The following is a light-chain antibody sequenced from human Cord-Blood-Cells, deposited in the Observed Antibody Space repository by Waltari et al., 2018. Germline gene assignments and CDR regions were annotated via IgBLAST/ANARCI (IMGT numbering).Light chain of an antibody. CDR2: DVS. CDR3: SSYTSSSTLEV. Sequence: QSALTQPASGSGSPVQSITISSTGTSSDDGGYNYVSWYQQHPGKPHKLMIYDVSNWPSGVSNRFSGSKSGNTASLTISGLQAEDEADYYCSSYTSSSTLEVFGGGTKLTVL. CDR1: SSDDGGYNY. V-gene: IGLV2-14*01. J-gene: IGLJ3*02.